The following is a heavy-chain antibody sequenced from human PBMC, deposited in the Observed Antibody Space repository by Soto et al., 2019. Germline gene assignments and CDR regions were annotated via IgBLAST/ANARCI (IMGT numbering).Heavy chain of an antibody. CDR3: ARHRGPRVRGVISNWFDP. CDR2: IYYSGST. V-gene: IGHV4-39*01. Sequence: QLQLQESGPGLVKPSETLSLTCTVSGGSISSSSYYWGWIRQPPGKGLEWIGSIYYSGSTYYNPSLKRRVTLCVDTSKTQFSLKLSSVAAADTAVYYCARHRGPRVRGVISNWFDPWGQGTLVTVSS. D-gene: IGHD3-10*01. CDR1: GGSISSSSYY. J-gene: IGHJ5*02.